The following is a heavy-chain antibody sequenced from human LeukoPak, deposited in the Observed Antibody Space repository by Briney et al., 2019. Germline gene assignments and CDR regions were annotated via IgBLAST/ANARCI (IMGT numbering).Heavy chain of an antibody. V-gene: IGHV3-23*01. CDR1: GFTFSNYA. J-gene: IGHJ4*02. D-gene: IGHD2-2*01. CDR2: LSGRGGST. Sequence: GGSLRLSCAASGFTFSNYAMNWVRQAPGKGLEWVSALSGRGGSTYYADSVKGRFTISRDNSKNTLYLQMNSLRAEDTAVYYCAKDLRDGNSSSLPLDYWGQGTLVTVSS. CDR3: AKDLRDGNSSSLPLDY.